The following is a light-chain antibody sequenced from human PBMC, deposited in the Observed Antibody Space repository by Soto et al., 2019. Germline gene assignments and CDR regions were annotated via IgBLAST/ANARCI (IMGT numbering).Light chain of an antibody. CDR2: GAS. CDR3: QQYDNWPPVT. V-gene: IGKV3-15*01. CDR1: QSVSSN. Sequence: EVVMTQSPATLSVSPGEGATLSCRASQSVSSNLAWYQQKPGQAPRLLIYGASTRAIGVPARFSGSGSGTDFTLTISSLQSEDFAIYYCQQYDNWPPVTFGQGTRLEIK. J-gene: IGKJ5*01.